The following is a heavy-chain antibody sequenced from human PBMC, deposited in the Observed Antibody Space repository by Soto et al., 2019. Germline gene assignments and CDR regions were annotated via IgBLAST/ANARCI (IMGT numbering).Heavy chain of an antibody. Sequence: EVHLLESGGGLVQPGGSLRLSCAASGFAFSDYAMPWFRRAPGKGLEWVSDISDGDGATHYADSVKGRFTISRDDSKNTLYLQMDSLRAEDAAVYYCAKGRTFFDFWGQGTLVTVSS. J-gene: IGHJ4*02. CDR1: GFAFSDYA. V-gene: IGHV3-23*01. CDR2: ISDGDGAT. D-gene: IGHD3-16*01. CDR3: AKGRTFFDF.